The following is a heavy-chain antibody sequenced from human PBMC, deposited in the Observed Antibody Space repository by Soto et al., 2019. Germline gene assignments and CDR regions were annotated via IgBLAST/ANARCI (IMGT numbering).Heavy chain of an antibody. Sequence: PSETLSLTCTVSGGSISSGDYYWSWIRQPPGKGLEWIGYIYYSGSTFYNPSLKNRVTISLDTSKIQFSLKLSSVTAADTAVYYCVREGGANWFDPWGQGTLVTVFS. V-gene: IGHV4-30-4*01. CDR2: IYYSGST. CDR1: GGSISSGDYY. J-gene: IGHJ5*02. CDR3: VREGGANWFDP. D-gene: IGHD3-16*01.